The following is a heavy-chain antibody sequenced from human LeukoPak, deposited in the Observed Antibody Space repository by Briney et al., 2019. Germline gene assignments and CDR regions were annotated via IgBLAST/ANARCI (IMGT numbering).Heavy chain of an antibody. CDR3: ARLRSTRPYDAFDI. CDR1: GGSISSYY. V-gene: IGHV4-59*08. Sequence: SETLSLTCTVSGGSISSYYWSWIRQPPGKGLEWIGYMYYSGSTNYKPSLQSRVTISVGTSKNQFSLKLSSVTAADTAVYYCARLRSTRPYDAFDIWGQGTMVTVSS. J-gene: IGHJ3*02. CDR2: MYYSGST.